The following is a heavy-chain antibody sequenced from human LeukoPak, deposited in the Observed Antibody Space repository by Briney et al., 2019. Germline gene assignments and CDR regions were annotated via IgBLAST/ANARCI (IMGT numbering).Heavy chain of an antibody. Sequence: PGGSLRLSCAASVFTFDDYGMSWVRQAPGKGLEWVSGINWNGGSTGYADSVKGRFTISRDNAKNSLYLQMNSLRADDTALYYCASSGYTNYDDNRYYFDYWGEGTLVTVSS. CDR1: VFTFDDYG. V-gene: IGHV3-20*04. J-gene: IGHJ4*02. D-gene: IGHD3-22*01. CDR2: INWNGGST. CDR3: ASSGYTNYDDNRYYFDY.